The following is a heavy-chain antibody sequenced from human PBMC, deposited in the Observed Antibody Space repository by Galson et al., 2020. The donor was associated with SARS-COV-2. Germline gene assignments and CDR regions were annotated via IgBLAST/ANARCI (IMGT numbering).Heavy chain of an antibody. D-gene: IGHD2-2*01. J-gene: IGHJ4*02. CDR1: GGSMKIHY. Sequence: SETLSLTCSVSGGSMKIHYWSWIRQSPEKGLEWIGYVYYSGATNYNPSLKSRVAISVDTSKNQFSLKLSSVTAADTAVYYCARQTSSAIDFWGQGTLVTVSS. V-gene: IGHV4-59*08. CDR3: ARQTSSAIDF. CDR2: VYYSGAT.